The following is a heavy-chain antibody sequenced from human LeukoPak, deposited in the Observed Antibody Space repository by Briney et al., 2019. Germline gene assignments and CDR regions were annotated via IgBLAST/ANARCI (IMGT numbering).Heavy chain of an antibody. V-gene: IGHV1-69*05. D-gene: IGHD5/OR15-5a*01. J-gene: IGHJ5*02. Sequence: GASVKVSCKASGYTFTSYDINWVRQAPGQGLEWMGGIIPIFGTANYAQKFQGRVTITTDESTSTAYMELSSLRSEDTAVYYCARDQVVDDSGFDPWGQGTLVTVSS. CDR3: ARDQVVDDSGFDP. CDR1: GYTFTSYD. CDR2: IIPIFGTA.